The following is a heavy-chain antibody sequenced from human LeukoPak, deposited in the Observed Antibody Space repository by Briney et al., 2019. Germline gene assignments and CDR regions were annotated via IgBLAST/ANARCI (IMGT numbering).Heavy chain of an antibody. Sequence: PGGSLRLSCAASGFTFSSYAMSWVRQAPGKGLEWVSAISGSGGSTYYADSVKGRFTISRDNAKNSLYLQMNSLRAEDTAVYYCARGSAGAYDCWGQGTLATVSS. CDR3: ARGSAGAYDC. J-gene: IGHJ4*02. D-gene: IGHD6-6*01. CDR2: ISGSGGST. CDR1: GFTFSSYA. V-gene: IGHV3-23*01.